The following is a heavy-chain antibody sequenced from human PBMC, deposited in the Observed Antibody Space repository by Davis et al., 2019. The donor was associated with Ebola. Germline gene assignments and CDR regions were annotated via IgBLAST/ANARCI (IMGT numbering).Heavy chain of an antibody. J-gene: IGHJ4*02. D-gene: IGHD6-6*01. Sequence: MPSETLSLTCAVYGGSLSGYYWSWIRQPPGKGLEWIGEINHSGSTNYNPSLKSRVTISVDTSKNQFSLKLSSVTAADTAVYYCARGPIAAGAWGQGTLVTVSS. CDR3: ARGPIAAGA. CDR2: INHSGST. V-gene: IGHV4-34*01. CDR1: GGSLSGYY.